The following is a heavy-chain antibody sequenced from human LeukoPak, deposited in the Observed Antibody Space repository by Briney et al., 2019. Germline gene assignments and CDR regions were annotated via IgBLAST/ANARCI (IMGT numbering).Heavy chain of an antibody. CDR1: GFTFSSYA. D-gene: IGHD2-15*01. J-gene: IGHJ6*02. Sequence: GGSLRLSCAASGFTFSSYAMSWVRQAPGKGLEWVSAISGSGGSTYYADSVKGRFTISRDNSKNTLYLQMNSLRAEDTAVYYCAKPPVVAATRGYYYYYGMDVWGQGTTVTVSS. CDR3: AKPPVVAATRGYYYYYGMDV. V-gene: IGHV3-23*01. CDR2: ISGSGGST.